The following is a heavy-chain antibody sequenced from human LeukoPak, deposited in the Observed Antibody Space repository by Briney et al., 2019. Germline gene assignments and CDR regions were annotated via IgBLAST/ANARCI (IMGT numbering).Heavy chain of an antibody. D-gene: IGHD1-26*01. V-gene: IGHV4-59*01. J-gene: IGHJ4*02. CDR1: GGSISSYY. CDR3: AAVNRSTGSYNRLDY. CDR2: IYYSGST. Sequence: PSETLSLTCTVSGGSISSYYWSWIRQSPGKGLEWIGYIYYSGSTNYNPSLKSRVTISVDTSKNQFSLKLSSVTAADTAVYYCAAVNRSTGSYNRLDYWGQGTLVTVSS.